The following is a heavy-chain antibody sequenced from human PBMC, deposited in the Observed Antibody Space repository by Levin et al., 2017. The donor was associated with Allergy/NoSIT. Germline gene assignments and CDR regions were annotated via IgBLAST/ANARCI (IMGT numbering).Heavy chain of an antibody. CDR3: ARDRYRRYCSGGSCYEYYFDY. V-gene: IGHV1-46*01. J-gene: IGHJ4*02. Sequence: GESLKISCKASGYTFTSYYMHWVRQAPGQGLEWMGIINPSGGSTSYAQKFQGRVTMTRDTSTSTVYMELSSLRSEDTAVYYCARDRYRRYCSGGSCYEYYFDYWGQGTLVTVSS. CDR1: GYTFTSYY. CDR2: INPSGGST. D-gene: IGHD2-15*01.